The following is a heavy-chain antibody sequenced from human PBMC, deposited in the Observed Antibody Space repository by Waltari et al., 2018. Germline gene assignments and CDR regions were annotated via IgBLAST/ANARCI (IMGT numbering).Heavy chain of an antibody. D-gene: IGHD2-8*01. J-gene: IGHJ4*02. Sequence: EVQVVETGGGSIQPGGSLRLSCAASGLTVSSNFMSWVRQAPGKGLEWVSVIYSGGGTDYADSVKGRFTISRDNSKNTMYLQMSSLRAEDTAVYYCARDHNGAALDYWGQGTLVTVSS. V-gene: IGHV3-53*02. CDR1: GLTVSSNF. CDR2: IYSGGGT. CDR3: ARDHNGAALDY.